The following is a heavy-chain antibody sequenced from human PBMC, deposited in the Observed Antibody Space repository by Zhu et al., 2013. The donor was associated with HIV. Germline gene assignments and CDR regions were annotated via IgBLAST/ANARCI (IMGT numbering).Heavy chain of an antibody. V-gene: IGHV1-69*01. CDR2: IIPIFGTA. D-gene: IGHD5-12*01. J-gene: IGHJ4*02. CDR1: GGTFSTYT. Sequence: QVQLVQSGAEVKKPGSSVKVSCKASGGTFSTYTINWVRQAPGQGLEWMGGIIPIFGTANYAQKFQGRVTITADDSTSTAYMELSILRSEDTAMFYCTMTPPRGYSGYFFDYWGQGSLVTVSS. CDR3: TMTPPRGYSGYFFDY.